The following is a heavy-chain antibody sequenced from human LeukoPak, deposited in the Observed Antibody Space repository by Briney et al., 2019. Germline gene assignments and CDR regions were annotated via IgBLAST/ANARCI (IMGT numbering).Heavy chain of an antibody. Sequence: PGRSLRLSCAASGFTFDDYAMHWVRQAPGKGLEWVSGISWNSGSIGYADSVKGRFTISRDNAKNSLYLQMNSLRAEDMALYYCARERGDIVAFWGQGTTVTVSS. CDR3: ARERGDIVAF. V-gene: IGHV3-9*03. CDR1: GFTFDDYA. D-gene: IGHD2-15*01. CDR2: ISWNSGSI. J-gene: IGHJ6*02.